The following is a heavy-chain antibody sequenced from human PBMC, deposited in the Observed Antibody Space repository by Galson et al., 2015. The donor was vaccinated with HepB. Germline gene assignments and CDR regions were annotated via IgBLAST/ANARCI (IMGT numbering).Heavy chain of an antibody. Sequence: SVKVSCKASGYTFTSYGISWVRQAPGQGLEWMGWISAYNGNTNYAQKLQGRVTMTTDASTSTAYMELRSLRSDDTAVYYCARDHGMSCSSTSCYHPFDYWGQGTLVTVSS. CDR2: ISAYNGNT. CDR1: GYTFTSYG. D-gene: IGHD2-2*01. CDR3: ARDHGMSCSSTSCYHPFDY. V-gene: IGHV1-18*01. J-gene: IGHJ4*02.